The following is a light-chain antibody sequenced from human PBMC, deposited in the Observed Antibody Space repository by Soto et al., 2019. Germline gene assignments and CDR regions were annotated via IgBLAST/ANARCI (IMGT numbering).Light chain of an antibody. V-gene: IGKV3-20*01. CDR2: GAS. CDR1: QSVSSNY. Sequence: EIVLTQSPGTLSLSPGERATLSCRASQSVSSNYLAWYQQKPGQAPRPLIYGASSRATGTPDRFSGSGAGTDFTLTISRLESEDFAVYYCQQYGSSPWTFGQGTXVDIK. CDR3: QQYGSSPWT. J-gene: IGKJ1*01.